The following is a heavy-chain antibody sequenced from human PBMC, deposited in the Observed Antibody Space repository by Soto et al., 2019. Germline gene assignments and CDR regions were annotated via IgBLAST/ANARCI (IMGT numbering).Heavy chain of an antibody. J-gene: IGHJ4*02. D-gene: IGHD6-13*01. Sequence: QVQLVQSGAEVKKPGSSVTVSCKASGGTFTNYGVTWVRQAPGQGLEWMGGIIPVFGTPNYAQKFQGRVTITADESTSTAYMELSSLRSEDTAVYYCASGHPGIAAADSFDYWGQGTLVTVSS. CDR1: GGTFTNYG. CDR3: ASGHPGIAAADSFDY. CDR2: IIPVFGTP. V-gene: IGHV1-69*01.